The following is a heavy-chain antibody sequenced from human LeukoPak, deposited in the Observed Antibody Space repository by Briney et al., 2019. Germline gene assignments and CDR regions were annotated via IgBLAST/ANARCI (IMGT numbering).Heavy chain of an antibody. Sequence: ASVKVSCNASGYTFTGYYMHWVRQAPGQGLEWMGRINPNSGGTNYAQKFQGRVTMTRDTSISTAYMELSRLRSDDTAVYYCARAGDDWNDGGYFDYWGQGTLVTVSS. CDR1: GYTFTGYY. CDR2: INPNSGGT. D-gene: IGHD1-1*01. V-gene: IGHV1-2*06. CDR3: ARAGDDWNDGGYFDY. J-gene: IGHJ4*02.